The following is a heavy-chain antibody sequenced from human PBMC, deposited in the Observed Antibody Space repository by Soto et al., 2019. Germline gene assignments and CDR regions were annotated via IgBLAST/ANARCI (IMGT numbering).Heavy chain of an antibody. CDR2: ISYDGSNK. CDR1: GFTFSSYA. CDR3: ARGIQLWLHYFDY. V-gene: IGHV3-30-3*01. J-gene: IGHJ4*02. Sequence: PGGSLRLSCAASGFTFSSYAMHWVRQAPGKGLEWVAVISYDGSNKYYADSVKGRFTISRDNSKNTLYLQMNSLRAEDTAVYYCARGIQLWLHYFDYWGQGTLVTVSS. D-gene: IGHD5-18*01.